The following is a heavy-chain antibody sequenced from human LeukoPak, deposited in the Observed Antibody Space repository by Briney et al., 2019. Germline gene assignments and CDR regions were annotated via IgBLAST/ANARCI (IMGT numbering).Heavy chain of an antibody. D-gene: IGHD2-2*01. Sequence: PGGSLRLSCAAFGFTFDNYAMTWVRPAPGKGLGWVSTISGSGDSTNYADSVKGRFTISRDNSKNTLYMQMNSLRVEDTAVYYCVKGCSYTGCYTSEYWGQGTLVTVSS. CDR2: ISGSGDST. V-gene: IGHV3-23*01. J-gene: IGHJ4*02. CDR1: GFTFDNYA. CDR3: VKGCSYTGCYTSEY.